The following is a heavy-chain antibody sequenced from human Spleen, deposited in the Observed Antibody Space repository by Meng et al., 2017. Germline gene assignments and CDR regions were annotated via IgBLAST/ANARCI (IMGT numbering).Heavy chain of an antibody. CDR2: IGAYNGNT. J-gene: IGHJ6*02. CDR1: GYTFTSFA. CDR3: ARDANDYGSGSHYGMDV. D-gene: IGHD3-10*01. V-gene: IGHV1-18*01. Sequence: ASVKVSCKASGYTFTSFAITWVRQAPGQGLEWMGWIGAYNGNTNYAQRLQGRVTMTTDTSTSTAYMELSSLRSEDTAVYYCARDANDYGSGSHYGMDVWGQGTTVTVSS.